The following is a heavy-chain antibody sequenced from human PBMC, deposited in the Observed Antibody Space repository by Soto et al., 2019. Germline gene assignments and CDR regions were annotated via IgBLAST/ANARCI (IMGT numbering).Heavy chain of an antibody. CDR2: ISGNSHYI. V-gene: IGHV3-23*01. CDR3: ATGRYCSSAACIAAE. CDR1: GFTFSSSA. D-gene: IGHD2-2*01. Sequence: EVQLLDSGGGLVQPGGSLRLSCAASGFTFSSSAMLWVRQAPGKGLEWVSGISGNSHYIKYTDSAKGRFTISRDNSKNMVFLQMNSLRAEDTALYYCATGRYCSSAACIAAEWGQGTLITVSS. J-gene: IGHJ4*02.